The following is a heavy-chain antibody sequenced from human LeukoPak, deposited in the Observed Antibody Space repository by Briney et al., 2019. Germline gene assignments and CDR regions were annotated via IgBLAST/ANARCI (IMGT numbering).Heavy chain of an antibody. CDR1: GGTFSSYA. CDR2: IIPILGIA. CDR3: ARGLYSSSWYDY. D-gene: IGHD6-13*01. J-gene: IGHJ4*02. Sequence: ASVKVCCKASGGTFSSYAISWVRQAPGQGLEWMGRIIPILGIANYAQKFQGRVTITADKSTSTAYMELSRLRSDDTAVYYCARGLYSSSWYDYWGQGTLVTVSS. V-gene: IGHV1-69*04.